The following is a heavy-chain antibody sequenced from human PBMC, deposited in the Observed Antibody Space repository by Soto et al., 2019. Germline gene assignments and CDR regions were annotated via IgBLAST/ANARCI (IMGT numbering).Heavy chain of an antibody. Sequence: GGSLRLSCAASGFTFSRNWMNWVRQAPGEVLVWVARIKSKTDGGTTDYAAPVKGRFTISRDDSKNTLYLQMNSLKTEDTAVYYCTTVGSWYLNDYWGQGTLVTVSS. CDR1: GFTFSRNW. CDR3: TTVGSWYLNDY. CDR2: IKSKTDGGTT. D-gene: IGHD6-13*01. J-gene: IGHJ4*02. V-gene: IGHV3-15*07.